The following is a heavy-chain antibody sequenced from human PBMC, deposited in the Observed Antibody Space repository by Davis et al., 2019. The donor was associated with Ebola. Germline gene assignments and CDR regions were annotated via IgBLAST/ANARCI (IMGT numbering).Heavy chain of an antibody. CDR3: ARGTGLVSDY. V-gene: IGHV4-59*01. Sequence: MPGGSLRLSCTVSGGSITSYYWSWIRQPPGKGLEWIGYIYHSGSTNYNPSLKSRVTISLDTSKNQFSLMLTSVTAADTAVYYCARGTGLVSDYWGQGTLVTVSS. CDR2: IYHSGST. CDR1: GGSITSYY. D-gene: IGHD3/OR15-3a*01. J-gene: IGHJ4*02.